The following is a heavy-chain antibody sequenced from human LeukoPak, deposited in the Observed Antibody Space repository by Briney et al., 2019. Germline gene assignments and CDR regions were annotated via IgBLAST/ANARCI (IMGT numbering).Heavy chain of an antibody. V-gene: IGHV4-4*07. CDR2: LYPGVSP. CDR3: ARLRSYDSTGYSPGHYMDV. CDR1: GGPIYSYY. J-gene: IGHJ6*03. D-gene: IGHD3-22*01. Sequence: SETLSLTCTVSGGPIYSYYWSWIRQTAGKGLEWIGRLYPGVSPNYNPSLKSRVTMSVDTSKKQFALKLNTVTAADTAVYYCARLRSYDSTGYSPGHYMDVWGKGTTVTVSS.